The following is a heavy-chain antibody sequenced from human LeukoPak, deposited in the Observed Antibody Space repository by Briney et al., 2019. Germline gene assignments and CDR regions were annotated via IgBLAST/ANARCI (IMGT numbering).Heavy chain of an antibody. Sequence: PGGSPRLSCAASGFTFDTYNFNWVRHSPGKGLVWVSSVSSDGTITNYADSVKGRFTISRDNAKNTVYLQMSSLRAEDTAVYYCARGSGGDCDYWGQGTLVTVSS. CDR2: VSSDGTIT. D-gene: IGHD2-21*02. CDR3: ARGSGGDCDY. V-gene: IGHV3-74*01. J-gene: IGHJ4*02. CDR1: GFTFDTYN.